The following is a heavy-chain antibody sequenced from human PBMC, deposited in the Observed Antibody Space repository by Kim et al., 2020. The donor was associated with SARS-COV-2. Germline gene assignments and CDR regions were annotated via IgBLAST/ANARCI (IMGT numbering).Heavy chain of an antibody. CDR1: GFTFSSYA. Sequence: GGSLRLSCAASGFTFSSYAMHWVRQAPGKGLEWVAFISYDGSNKYYADSGKGRFTISRDNSKNTLYLQMNSLRAEDTAVYYCARGHLFGIVVVPAARDYYYGMDVWGQGTTVTVSS. CDR2: ISYDGSNK. D-gene: IGHD2-2*01. J-gene: IGHJ6*02. CDR3: ARGHLFGIVVVPAARDYYYGMDV. V-gene: IGHV3-30-3*01.